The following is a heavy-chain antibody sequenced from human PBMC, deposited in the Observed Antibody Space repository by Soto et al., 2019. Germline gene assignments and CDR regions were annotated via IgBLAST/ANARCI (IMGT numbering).Heavy chain of an antibody. D-gene: IGHD3-10*01. V-gene: IGHV4-61*01. J-gene: IGHJ4*02. CDR2: IYYSGST. CDR3: AFIFSPKRMVRGVMGFDY. Sequence: PSETLSLTCTVSGGSVSSGSYYWSWIRQPPGKGLEWIGYIYYSGSTNYNPSLKSRVTISVDTSKNQFSLKLSSVTAADTAVYYCAFIFSPKRMVRGVMGFDYWGQGTLVTVSS. CDR1: GGSVSSGSYY.